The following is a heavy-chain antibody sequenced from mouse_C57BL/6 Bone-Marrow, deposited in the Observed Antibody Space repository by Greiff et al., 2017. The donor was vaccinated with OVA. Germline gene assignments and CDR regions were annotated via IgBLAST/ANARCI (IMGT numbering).Heavy chain of an antibody. Sequence: QVQLQQPGAELVKPGASVKLSCKASGYTFTSYWMQWVKQRPGQGLEWIGEIDPSDSYTNYNQKFKGKATLTVDTSSSTAYMQLSSLTSEDSAVYYCAYYGTFDYWGQGTTLTVSS. J-gene: IGHJ2*01. V-gene: IGHV1-50*01. CDR2: IDPSDSYT. CDR3: AYYGTFDY. CDR1: GYTFTSYW. D-gene: IGHD1-1*01.